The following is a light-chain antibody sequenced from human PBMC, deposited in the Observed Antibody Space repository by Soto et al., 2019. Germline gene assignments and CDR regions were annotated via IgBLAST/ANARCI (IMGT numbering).Light chain of an antibody. J-gene: IGKJ1*01. Sequence: EIVMTQSPATLSVSPGERVTLSCRASQSISRNLAWYQQKPGQAPRLLIYAASTRATGLPARFSGSGSGTEFTLTISSLQSEDFAVYSCQQYNNWPLTFGQGTKVEVK. CDR2: AAS. CDR1: QSISRN. V-gene: IGKV3-15*01. CDR3: QQYNNWPLT.